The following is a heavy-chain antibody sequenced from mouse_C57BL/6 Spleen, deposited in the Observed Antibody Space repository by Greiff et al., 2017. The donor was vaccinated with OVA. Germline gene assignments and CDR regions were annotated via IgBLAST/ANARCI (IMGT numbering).Heavy chain of an antibody. CDR2: ISSGGDYI. V-gene: IGHV5-9-1*02. CDR3: TRDGTTVVNYAMDY. J-gene: IGHJ4*01. D-gene: IGHD1-1*01. CDR1: GFTFSSYA. Sequence: EVQLVESGEGLVKPGGSLKLSCAASGFTFSSYAMSWVRQTPEKRLEWVAYISSGGDYIYYADTVKGRFTISRDNARNTLYLQMSSLKSEDTAMYYCTRDGTTVVNYAMDYWGQGTSVTVSS.